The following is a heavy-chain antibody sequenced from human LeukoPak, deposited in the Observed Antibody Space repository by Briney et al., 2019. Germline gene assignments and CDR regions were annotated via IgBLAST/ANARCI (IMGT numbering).Heavy chain of an antibody. Sequence: GGSLRLSCAASGFTFDDNAMHWVRPVPGKGLEWVSGTIWNSNFIGYADSVRGRFTIYRDNAKNSLYLQMNSLRVEDTALYYCAKSTYYGLFYTMDVWGRGTTVTVSS. CDR1: GFTFDDNA. V-gene: IGHV3-9*01. J-gene: IGHJ6*02. CDR2: TIWNSNFI. CDR3: AKSTYYGLFYTMDV. D-gene: IGHD3-10*01.